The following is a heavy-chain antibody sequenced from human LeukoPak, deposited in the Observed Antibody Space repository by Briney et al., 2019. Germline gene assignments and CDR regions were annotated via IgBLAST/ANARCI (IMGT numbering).Heavy chain of an antibody. Sequence: SETLSLTCTVSGSSISSYYWSWIRQPPGKGLEWIGYIYYSGSTNYNPSLKSRVTISVVTSKNQFSLKLSSVTAADTAVYYCARDNWNYGSSMDVWGQGTTVTVSS. D-gene: IGHD1-7*01. CDR3: ARDNWNYGSSMDV. J-gene: IGHJ6*02. CDR2: IYYSGST. CDR1: GSSISSYY. V-gene: IGHV4-59*01.